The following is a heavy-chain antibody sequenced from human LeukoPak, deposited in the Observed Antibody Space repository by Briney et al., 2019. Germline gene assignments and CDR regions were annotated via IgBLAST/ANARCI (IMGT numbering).Heavy chain of an antibody. CDR2: IYYSGST. V-gene: IGHV4-61*05. CDR1: GGSISSSSYY. D-gene: IGHD3-9*01. J-gene: IGHJ4*02. Sequence: SESLSLTCTVSGGSISSSSYYWGWIRQPPGKGLEWIGYIYYSGSTNYNPSLKSRVTISVDTSKNQFSLKLSSVTAADTAVYYCARLASLGLLRYFDWSIVWGQGTLVTVSS. CDR3: ARLASLGLLRYFDWSIV.